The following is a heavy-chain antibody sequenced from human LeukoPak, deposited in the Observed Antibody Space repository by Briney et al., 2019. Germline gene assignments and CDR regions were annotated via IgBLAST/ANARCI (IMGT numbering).Heavy chain of an antibody. V-gene: IGHV3-23*01. J-gene: IGHJ4*02. D-gene: IGHD3-3*01. Sequence: GGSLRPSCAASGFTFSSYAMSWVRQAPGKGLEWVSGSGSGGSTHYADSVKGRFTISRDNSKNTLYLQMNSLRAEDTAVYYCAKDFWSGYYPKYWGQGTLVTVSS. CDR2: SGSGGST. CDR1: GFTFSSYA. CDR3: AKDFWSGYYPKY.